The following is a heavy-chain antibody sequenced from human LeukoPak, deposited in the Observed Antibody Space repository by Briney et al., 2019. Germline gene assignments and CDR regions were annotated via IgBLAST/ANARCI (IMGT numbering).Heavy chain of an antibody. Sequence: ASVKVSCKASGGTFSSYAIIWVRQAPGQGLEWMGGIIPIFGTGNYAQKFQGRVKITTDESTSTAYMELSSLRSEDTAVYYCARGRVLTGYYSYWGQGTLVTVSS. CDR1: GGTFSSYA. CDR3: ARGRVLTGYYSY. D-gene: IGHD3-9*01. J-gene: IGHJ4*02. CDR2: IIPIFGTG. V-gene: IGHV1-69*05.